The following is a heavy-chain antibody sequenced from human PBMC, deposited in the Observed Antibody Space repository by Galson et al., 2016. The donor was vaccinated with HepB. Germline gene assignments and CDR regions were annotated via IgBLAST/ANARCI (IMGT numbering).Heavy chain of an antibody. CDR3: TTSEDSSAWYYFDY. V-gene: IGHV1-24*01. CDR2: FDPEDGGT. Sequence: SVKVSCKVSGYTLTDLSMHWVRQAPGKGLEWMGGFDPEDGGTIYAQQFQSRVTMTEDTSTDTAYMELSSLRSEDTAVYYCTTSEDSSAWYYFDYWGQGSLVTVSS. CDR1: GYTLTDLS. D-gene: IGHD6-19*01. J-gene: IGHJ4*02.